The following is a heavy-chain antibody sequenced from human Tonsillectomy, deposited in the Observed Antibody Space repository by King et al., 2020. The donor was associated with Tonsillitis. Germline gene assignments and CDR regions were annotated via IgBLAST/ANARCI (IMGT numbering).Heavy chain of an antibody. Sequence: QVQLVESGGGVVQPGGSLRLSCASSGFTFTDYGMSWIRQAPGKGLEWVAYIRDDGTNEYYADSVTGRFTISRDNSKLYLQMNSLRAEDTAVYYCAKRHHASSGYDSCFDSWGQGTLVTVSS. J-gene: IGHJ4*02. CDR1: GFTFTDYG. CDR3: AKRHHASSGYDSCFDS. V-gene: IGHV3-30*02. CDR2: IRDDGTNE. D-gene: IGHD3-22*01.